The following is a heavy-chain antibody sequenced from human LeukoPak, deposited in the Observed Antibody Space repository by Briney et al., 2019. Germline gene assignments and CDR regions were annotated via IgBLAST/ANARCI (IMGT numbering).Heavy chain of an antibody. Sequence: SSETLSLTCAVYGGSFSGYYWSWIRQPPGKGLEWIGEINHSGSTNYNPSLKSRVTISVDTSKNQFSLKLSSVTAADTAVYYCARDTGSYGRSFDYWGQRTLVTVSS. J-gene: IGHJ4*02. CDR1: GGSFSGYY. CDR3: ARDTGSYGRSFDY. V-gene: IGHV4-34*01. D-gene: IGHD1-26*01. CDR2: INHSGST.